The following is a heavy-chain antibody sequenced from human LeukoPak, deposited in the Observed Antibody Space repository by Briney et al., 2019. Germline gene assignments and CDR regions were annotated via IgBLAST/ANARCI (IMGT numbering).Heavy chain of an antibody. Sequence: GGSLRLSCAASGFTFSSHWMSWVRQAPGKGPEWVANIKQDGTEIYYVDSVKGRFTISRDNAKNSLYLQMNSLRAEDTAVYYCARDWMDSSSWHYYYYMAVWGKGTTVTVSS. CDR2: IKQDGTEI. CDR3: ARDWMDSSSWHYYYYMAV. CDR1: GFTFSSHW. V-gene: IGHV3-7*01. J-gene: IGHJ6*03. D-gene: IGHD6-13*01.